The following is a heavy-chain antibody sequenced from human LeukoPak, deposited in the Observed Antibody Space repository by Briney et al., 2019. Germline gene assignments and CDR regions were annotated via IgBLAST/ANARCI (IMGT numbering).Heavy chain of an antibody. V-gene: IGHV3-30*02. CDR2: IQNDESDK. J-gene: IGHJ4*02. D-gene: IGHD3-10*01. CDR3: AKNRITMVRGVIWRDY. CDR1: GFTFTTYG. Sequence: GGSLRLSCAASGFTFTTYGMHWVRQAPGKGLEWVAFIQNDESDKFYADSVKGRFTISRDNSKNTLYLQMNSLRAEDTAVYYCAKNRITMVRGVIWRDYWGQGTLVTVSS.